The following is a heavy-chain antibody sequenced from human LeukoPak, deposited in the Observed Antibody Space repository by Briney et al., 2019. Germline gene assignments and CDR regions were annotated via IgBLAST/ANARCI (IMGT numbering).Heavy chain of an antibody. D-gene: IGHD3-22*01. CDR1: GYSISSGYY. CDR3: ARDPWLGPLY. J-gene: IGHJ4*02. CDR2: IYHSGST. V-gene: IGHV4-38-2*02. Sequence: SETLSLTCTVSGYSISSGYYWGWIRQPPGKGLEWIGSIYHSGSTYYNPSLKSRVTISVDTSKNHFSLKLSSVTAADTAVYYCARDPWLGPLYWGQGTLVTVSS.